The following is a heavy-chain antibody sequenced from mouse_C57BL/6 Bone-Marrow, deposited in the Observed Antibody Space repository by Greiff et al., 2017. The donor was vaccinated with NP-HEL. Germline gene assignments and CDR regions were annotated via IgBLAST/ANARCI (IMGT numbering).Heavy chain of an antibody. J-gene: IGHJ1*03. CDR3: ASLTGDWYFDV. CDR2: IRNKANGYTT. V-gene: IGHV7-3*01. D-gene: IGHD4-1*01. CDR1: GFTFTDYY. Sequence: EVKLMESGGGLVQPGGSLSLSCAASGFTFTDYYMSWVRQPPGKALEWLGFIRNKANGYTTEYSASVKGRFTISRDNSQSILYLQMNALRAEDSATYYCASLTGDWYFDVWGTGTTVTVSS.